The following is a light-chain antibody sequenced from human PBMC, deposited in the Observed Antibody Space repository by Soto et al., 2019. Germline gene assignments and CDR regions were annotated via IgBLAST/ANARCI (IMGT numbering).Light chain of an antibody. CDR2: GAS. V-gene: IGKV3-20*01. Sequence: EIVLTQSPGTLSLSPGERTTLSCRASQSVSSSYLAWYQQKPGQTPRLLIYGASSRATGIPDRFSVSGSGTDFTLTISSLQPVDFAVDYCQQFGNSPYTFGHGTKLDIK. J-gene: IGKJ2*01. CDR3: QQFGNSPYT. CDR1: QSVSSSY.